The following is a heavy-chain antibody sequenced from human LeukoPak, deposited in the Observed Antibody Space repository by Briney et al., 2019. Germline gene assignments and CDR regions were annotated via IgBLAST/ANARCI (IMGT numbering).Heavy chain of an antibody. CDR2: ISTNDI. Sequence: GGSLRLSCAASGFTLSSHTMNWVRQAPGRGLEWVSAISTNDIQYADSVKGRFTIYRDNAKNSLYLQMDSLRAEDTAVYYCASLPTAASYMDVWGKGTTVTVSS. D-gene: IGHD6-25*01. CDR3: ASLPTAASYMDV. J-gene: IGHJ6*03. V-gene: IGHV3-21*01. CDR1: GFTLSSHT.